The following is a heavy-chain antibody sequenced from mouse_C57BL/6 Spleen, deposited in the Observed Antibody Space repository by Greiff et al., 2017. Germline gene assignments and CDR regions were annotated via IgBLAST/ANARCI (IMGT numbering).Heavy chain of an antibody. CDR1: GYTFTDYE. V-gene: IGHV1-15*01. J-gene: IGHJ2*01. D-gene: IGHD2-5*01. Sequence: VKLQQSGAELVRPGASVTLSCKASGYTFTDYEMHWVKQTPVHGLEWIGAIDHETGGTAYNQKFKGKAILTAAKSSSTAYMELRLLTSEDSAFYYCTRCNSNYLCYCDYWGQGTTLTVAS. CDR3: TRCNSNYLCYCDY. CDR2: IDHETGGT.